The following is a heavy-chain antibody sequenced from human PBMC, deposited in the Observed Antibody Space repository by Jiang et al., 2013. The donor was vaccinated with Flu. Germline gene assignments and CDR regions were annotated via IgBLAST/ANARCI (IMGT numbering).Heavy chain of an antibody. CDR2: VIPIYGTA. D-gene: IGHD5-18*01. V-gene: IGHV1-69*01. CDR1: GDTFSNSV. CDR3: ARGNNYGMGYYYYAMDI. J-gene: IGHJ6*04. Sequence: SGAEVKKPGSSVKVSCKASGDTFSNSVIAWVRQAPGQGLEWMGGVIPIYGTANYAEKLQGRVTITADASTNTGYMELRSLRSEDTAVYYCARGNNYGMGYYYYAMDIWGNGTTVTGLL.